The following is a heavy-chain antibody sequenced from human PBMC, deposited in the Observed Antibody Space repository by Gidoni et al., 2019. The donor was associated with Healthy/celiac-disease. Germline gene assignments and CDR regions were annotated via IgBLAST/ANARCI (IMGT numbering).Heavy chain of an antibody. CDR3: ARDRFGQGMITGTTLLDY. D-gene: IGHD1-7*01. Sequence: EVQLVESGGGLVQPGGSLRLSCAASGFTFSSYDMHWVRQATGKGLEWVSAIGTAGDPYYPGSVKGRFTISRENAKNSLYLQMNSLRAGDTAVYYCARDRFGQGMITGTTLLDYWGQGTLVTVSS. CDR2: IGTAGDP. V-gene: IGHV3-13*05. J-gene: IGHJ4*02. CDR1: GFTFSSYD.